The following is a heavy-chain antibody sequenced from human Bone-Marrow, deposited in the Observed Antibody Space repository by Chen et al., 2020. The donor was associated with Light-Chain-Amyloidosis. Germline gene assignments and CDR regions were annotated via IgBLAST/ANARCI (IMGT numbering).Heavy chain of an antibody. J-gene: IGHJ4*02. CDR3: ARSYDSSGYLAYYFDY. Sequence: QVQLQESGPGLVKPSETLSLTCTVSGGSISSHYWSWIRQPAGKGLEWIGRIYTSRSTNYNPAIKSRVTMSVDTSKNQFSLKLSSVTAADTAVYYCARSYDSSGYLAYYFDYWGQGTLVTVSS. CDR1: GGSISSHY. D-gene: IGHD3-22*01. CDR2: IYTSRST. V-gene: IGHV4-4*07.